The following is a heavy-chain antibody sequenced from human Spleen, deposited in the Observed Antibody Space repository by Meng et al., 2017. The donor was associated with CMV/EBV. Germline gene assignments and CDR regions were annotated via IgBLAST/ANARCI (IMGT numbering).Heavy chain of an antibody. V-gene: IGHV3-30-3*01. J-gene: IGHJ4*02. D-gene: IGHD2-15*01. CDR3: ARGDIVVESGYFDY. Sequence: QVQLVESGGGVVQPGRSLRLSCAASGFTFSSYAMHWVRQAPGKGLEWVAVISYDGSNKYYADSVKGRFTISRDNSKNTLYLQMNSLRAEDTAVYYCARGDIVVESGYFDYWGQGTLVTASS. CDR1: GFTFSSYA. CDR2: ISYDGSNK.